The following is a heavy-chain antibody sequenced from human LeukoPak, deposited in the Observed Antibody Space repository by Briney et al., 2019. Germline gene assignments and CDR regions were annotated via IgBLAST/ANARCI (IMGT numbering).Heavy chain of an antibody. CDR1: GFTFSTYG. CDR3: ARDTIPILGYCSSTSCHRFDY. V-gene: IGHV3-33*01. J-gene: IGHJ4*02. Sequence: GGSLRLSCAASGFTFSTYGMHWVRQAPGKGLEWVAAIWYDESQRYYADSVKGRFAVSRDNSKNTLFLQMNSLRAEDTALYYCARDTIPILGYCSSTSCHRFDYWGQGTLVTVSS. CDR2: IWYDESQR. D-gene: IGHD2-2*01.